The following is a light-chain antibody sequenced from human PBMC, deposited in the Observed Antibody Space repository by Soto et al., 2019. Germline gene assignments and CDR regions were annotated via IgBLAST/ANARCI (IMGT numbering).Light chain of an antibody. CDR1: QSISSW. CDR2: TAS. CDR3: QQYNSYPWT. Sequence: DIQMTQSPSTLSASVGDRVTITCRASQSISSWLAWYQQKPGTAPKLLIYTASTLESGVQSRFSGSGSGTEFNLTIRSLQPDDFATYYCQQYNSYPWTFGQGTKVEIK. V-gene: IGKV1-5*03. J-gene: IGKJ1*01.